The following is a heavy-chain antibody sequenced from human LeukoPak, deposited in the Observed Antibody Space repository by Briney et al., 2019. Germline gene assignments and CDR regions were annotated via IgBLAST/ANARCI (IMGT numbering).Heavy chain of an antibody. CDR2: ISSSGSTI. V-gene: IGHV3-48*03. CDR3: ARENDYSFFDY. CDR1: GFTFSSYE. Sequence: GGSPRLSCAASGFTFSSYEMNWVRQAPGKGLEWVSYISSSGSTIYYADSVKGRFTISRDNAKNSLYLQMNSLRAEDTAVYYCARENDYSFFDYWGQGTLVTVSS. J-gene: IGHJ4*02. D-gene: IGHD2-21*01.